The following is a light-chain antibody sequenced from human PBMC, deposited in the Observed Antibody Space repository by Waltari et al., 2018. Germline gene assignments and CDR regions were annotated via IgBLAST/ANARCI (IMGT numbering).Light chain of an antibody. CDR1: QGISIW. Sequence: DIQMPQSPSSVSASVGDTVTITCRASQGISIWLAWYQQKPGRIPNLLIYAASSLESGVPSRFSGSGSGTDFTLTITNLQPEDFATYYCQQANSFPFTFGGGTKVEI. J-gene: IGKJ4*01. CDR3: QQANSFPFT. V-gene: IGKV1D-12*01. CDR2: AAS.